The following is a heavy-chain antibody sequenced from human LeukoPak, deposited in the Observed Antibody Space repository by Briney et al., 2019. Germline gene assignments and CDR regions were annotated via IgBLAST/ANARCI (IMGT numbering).Heavy chain of an antibody. CDR1: GFTFSSYG. CDR2: ISSDGTNK. V-gene: IGHV3-30*19. D-gene: IGHD3-10*01. CDR3: ARDRSQEFDP. Sequence: GGSLRLSCVVSGFTFSSYGMHWVRQAPGKGLEWVAVISSDGTNKDYADSVKGRFSISRDNSKNTLYLQMNRLRADDTAVYYCARDRSQEFDPWGQGTLVTVSS. J-gene: IGHJ5*02.